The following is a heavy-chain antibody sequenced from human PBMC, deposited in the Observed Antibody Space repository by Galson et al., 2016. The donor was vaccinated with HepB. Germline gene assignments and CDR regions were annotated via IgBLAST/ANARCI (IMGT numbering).Heavy chain of an antibody. CDR3: ARDPGLRNGMGG. Sequence: SLRFSCAVSGFTVSSDYMSWVRQAPGKELEWVSVIYSGGDTYYADSVKGRFTISRDNSKNTLYLQMSSLRTEDTAVYFCARDPGLRNGMGGWGKGTTVTVSS. D-gene: IGHD4-17*01. CDR2: IYSGGDT. V-gene: IGHV3-66*02. CDR1: GFTVSSDY. J-gene: IGHJ6*04.